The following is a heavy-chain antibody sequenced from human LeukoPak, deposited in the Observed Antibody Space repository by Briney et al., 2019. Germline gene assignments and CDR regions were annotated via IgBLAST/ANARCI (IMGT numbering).Heavy chain of an antibody. CDR3: AKDGSGSGRREYFQH. V-gene: IGHV3-9*01. CDR1: GFTFNDYA. J-gene: IGHJ1*01. D-gene: IGHD6-25*01. Sequence: PRGSLRLSCAASGFTFNDYAMHWVRQAPGKGLEWVSGISWNSGSIGYADPVKGRFTISRDNAKNSLYLQMNSLRAEDTALYYCAKDGSGSGRREYFQHWGQGTLVTVSS. CDR2: ISWNSGSI.